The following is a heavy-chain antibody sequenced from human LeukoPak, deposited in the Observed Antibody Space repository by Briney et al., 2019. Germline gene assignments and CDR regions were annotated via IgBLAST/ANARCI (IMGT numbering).Heavy chain of an antibody. V-gene: IGHV1-18*01. J-gene: IGHJ6*03. CDR1: GYTFTSYG. Sequence: ASVKVSCKASGYTFTSYGISWVRQAPGQGLEWMGWISAYNGNTNYAQKLQGRVTMTTDTSTSTAYMELRSLRSDDTAVYYCARITIFGVGRNYYMDVWGKGTTVTVSS. CDR2: ISAYNGNT. CDR3: ARITIFGVGRNYYMDV. D-gene: IGHD3-3*01.